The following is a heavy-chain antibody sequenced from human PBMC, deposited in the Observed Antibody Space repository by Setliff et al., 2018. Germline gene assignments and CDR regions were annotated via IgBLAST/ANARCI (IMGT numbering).Heavy chain of an antibody. CDR2: IYTSGNT. Sequence: SETLSLTCTVSGGSISSGSYYWNWIRQPAGKGLEWIGRIYTSGNTNYNPSLESRVTISVDTSKNQFSLKLSSVTAADTAVYYRARGGGGKPFDYWGQGTLVTVSS. CDR1: GGSISSGSYY. CDR3: ARGGGGKPFDY. V-gene: IGHV4-61*02. J-gene: IGHJ4*02. D-gene: IGHD2-15*01.